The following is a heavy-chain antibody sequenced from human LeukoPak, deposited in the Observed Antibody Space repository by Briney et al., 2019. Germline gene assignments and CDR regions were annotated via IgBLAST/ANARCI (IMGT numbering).Heavy chain of an antibody. V-gene: IGHV1-69*04. J-gene: IGHJ3*02. Sequence: SVKVSCKASGGTFSSYAISWVRQAPGQGLEWMGRITPILGIANYAQKFQGRVTITADKSTSTAYMELSSLRSEDTAVYYCARVGMGAFDIWGQGTMVTVSS. CDR1: GGTFSSYA. D-gene: IGHD7-27*01. CDR3: ARVGMGAFDI. CDR2: ITPILGIA.